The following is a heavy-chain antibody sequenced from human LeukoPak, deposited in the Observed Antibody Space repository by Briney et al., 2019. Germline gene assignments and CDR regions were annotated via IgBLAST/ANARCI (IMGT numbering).Heavy chain of an antibody. V-gene: IGHV4-61*02. CDR3: ARIGMRSARFDY. D-gene: IGHD3-3*01. CDR1: GGSISSGSYY. CDR2: IYTSGNT. Sequence: PSQTLSLTCTVSGGSISSGSYYWSCIRQPAGKELEWIGSIYTSGNTNYNPSLQSRVTISVDTSKKQFSLTMSSVTAADTAVYYCARIGMRSARFDYWGQGTLVTVSS. J-gene: IGHJ4*02.